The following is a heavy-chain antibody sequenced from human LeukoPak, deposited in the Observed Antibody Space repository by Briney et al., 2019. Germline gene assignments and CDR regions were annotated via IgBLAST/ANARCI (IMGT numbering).Heavy chain of an antibody. V-gene: IGHV3-53*01. J-gene: IGHJ6*03. CDR3: ARPRPDYYDSSGYDYYYYMDV. CDR1: GFTFSPYW. Sequence: GGSLRLSCAASGFTFSPYWMHWVRQAPGKGLVWVSVIYSGGSTYYADSVKGRFTISRDNSKNTLYLQMNSLRAEDTAVYYCARPRPDYYDSSGYDYYYYMDVWGKGTTVTVSS. D-gene: IGHD3-22*01. CDR2: IYSGGST.